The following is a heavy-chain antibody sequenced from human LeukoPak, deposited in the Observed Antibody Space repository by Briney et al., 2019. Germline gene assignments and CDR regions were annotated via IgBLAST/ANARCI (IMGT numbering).Heavy chain of an antibody. CDR1: GFTFSSYS. CDR2: IRSSGATI. Sequence: PGGSLRLSCVASGFTFSSYSMNWVRQAPGKGLEWVSYIRSSGATIYYADSVRGRFTISRDNAKNSVYLQMNSLRDEDTAVYYCVRDPDALDYWGQGTQVTVSS. J-gene: IGHJ4*02. V-gene: IGHV3-48*02. CDR3: VRDPDALDY.